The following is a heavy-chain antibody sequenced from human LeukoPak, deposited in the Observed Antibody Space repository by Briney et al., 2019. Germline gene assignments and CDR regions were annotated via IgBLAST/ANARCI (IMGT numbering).Heavy chain of an antibody. CDR3: ARIGTYAEFDY. V-gene: IGHV5-51*01. J-gene: IGHJ4*02. CDR2: INPVDSET. Sequence: GESLKISCQGSGYSFTTYWIGWVRQMPGKGLEWMGIINPVDSETRYSPSFQGQVTISEDKSITTAYLQWSSLKATDTAMYFCARIGTYAEFDYWGQGSLVTVSS. CDR1: GYSFTTYW. D-gene: IGHD6-13*01.